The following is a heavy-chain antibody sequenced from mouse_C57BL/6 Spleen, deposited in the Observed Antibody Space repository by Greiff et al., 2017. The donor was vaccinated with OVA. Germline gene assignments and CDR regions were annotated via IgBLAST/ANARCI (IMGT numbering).Heavy chain of an antibody. V-gene: IGHV1-55*01. D-gene: IGHD1-1*01. J-gene: IGHJ3*01. CDR1: GYTFTSYW. CDR3: ARGDYYYGSSYEAY. CDR2: IYPGSGST. Sequence: VQLQQPGAELVKPGASVKMSCKASGYTFTSYWITWVKQRPGQGLEWIGDIYPGSGSTNYNEKFKSKATLTVDTSSSTAYMQLSSLTSEDSAVYYCARGDYYYGSSYEAYWGQGTLVTVSA.